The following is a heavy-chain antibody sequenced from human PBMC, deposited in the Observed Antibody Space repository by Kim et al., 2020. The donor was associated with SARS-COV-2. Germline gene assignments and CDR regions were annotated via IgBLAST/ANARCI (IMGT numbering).Heavy chain of an antibody. CDR2: IYYSGST. J-gene: IGHJ5*02. CDR1: GGSISSSSYY. V-gene: IGHV4-39*07. D-gene: IGHD3-3*01. CDR3: ARVGLRFLEWLPGNWFDP. Sequence: SETLSLTCTVSGGSISSSSYYWGWIRQPPGKGLEWIGSIYYSGSTYYNPSLKSRVTISVDTSKNQFSLKLSSVTAADTAVYYCARVGLRFLEWLPGNWFDPWGQGTLVTVSS.